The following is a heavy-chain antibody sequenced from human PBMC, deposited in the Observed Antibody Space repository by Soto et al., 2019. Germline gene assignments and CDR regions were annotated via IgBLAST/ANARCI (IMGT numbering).Heavy chain of an antibody. V-gene: IGHV4-39*01. D-gene: IGHD3-10*01. CDR3: ARSPYFYGSGSYPQNWFDP. CDR2: IYYSGST. J-gene: IGHJ5*02. CDR1: GGSISSSSYY. Sequence: NPSETLSLTCTVSGGSISSSSYYWGWIRQPPGKGLEWIGSIYYSGSTYYNPSLKSRVTISVDTSKNQFSLKLSSVTAADTAVYYCARSPYFYGSGSYPQNWFDPWGQGTLVTVSS.